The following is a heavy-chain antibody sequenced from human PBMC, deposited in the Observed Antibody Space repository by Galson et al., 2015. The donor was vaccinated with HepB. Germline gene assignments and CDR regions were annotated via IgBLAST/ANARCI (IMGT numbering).Heavy chain of an antibody. CDR2: MNPNSGNT. CDR1: GYTFTSYD. J-gene: IGHJ4*02. D-gene: IGHD3-3*01. V-gene: IGHV1-8*01. Sequence: SVKVSCKASGYTFTSYDINWVRQATGQGLEWMGWMNPNSGNTGYAQKFQGRVTMTRNTSISTAYMELSSLRSEDTAVYYCARGPYYDFWSGYPPSVDYWGQGTLVTVSS. CDR3: ARGPYYDFWSGYPPSVDY.